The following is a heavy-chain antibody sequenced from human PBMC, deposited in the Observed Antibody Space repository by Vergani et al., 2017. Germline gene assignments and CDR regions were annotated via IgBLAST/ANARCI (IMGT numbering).Heavy chain of an antibody. J-gene: IGHJ4*02. V-gene: IGHV3-30*03. CDR3: ARDLGLRGFDY. D-gene: IGHD7-27*01. CDR2: ISYDGSNK. CDR1: GFTFSSYG. Sequence: QVQLVESGGGVVQPGRSLRLSCAASGFTFSSYGMHWVRQAPGKGLEWVAVISYDGSNKYYADSVKGRFTISRDNSKNTLYLQMNSLRAEDTAVYYCARDLGLRGFDYWGQGTLVTVSS.